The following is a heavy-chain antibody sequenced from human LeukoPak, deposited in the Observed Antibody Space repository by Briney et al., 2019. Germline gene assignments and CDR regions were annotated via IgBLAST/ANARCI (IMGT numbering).Heavy chain of an antibody. CDR2: ISGSGGST. J-gene: IGHJ6*03. CDR1: GFTFSSYA. V-gene: IGHV3-23*01. CDR3: AKDGLIGFIYYYYYMDV. Sequence: PGGSLRLSCAASGFTFSSYAMGWVRQAPGKGLEWVSAISGSGGSTYYADPVKGRFTISRDNSKNTLYLQMNSLRAEDTAVYHCAKDGLIGFIYYYYYMDVWGKGTTVTVSS.